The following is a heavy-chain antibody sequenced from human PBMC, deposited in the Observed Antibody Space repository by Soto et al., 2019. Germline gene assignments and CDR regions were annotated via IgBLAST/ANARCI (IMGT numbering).Heavy chain of an antibody. V-gene: IGHV1-2*04. Sequence: ASVKVSCKASGYTFTGYYMHWVRQAPGQGLEWMGWINPNSGGTNYAQKFQGWVTMTRDTSISTAYMELSRLRSDDTAVYYCARGGGDIRYFDRLAAFDIWGQGTMVTVSS. CDR2: INPNSGGT. CDR1: GYTFTGYY. D-gene: IGHD3-9*01. CDR3: ARGGGDIRYFDRLAAFDI. J-gene: IGHJ3*02.